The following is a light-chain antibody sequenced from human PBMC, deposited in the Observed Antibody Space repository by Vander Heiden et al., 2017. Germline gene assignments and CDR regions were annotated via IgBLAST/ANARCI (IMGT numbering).Light chain of an antibody. CDR2: TNT. CDR1: SSNIGSEA. CDR3: AAWEDSLNGPV. Sequence: QSVLTQPPSASGTPGQSVTTSCSGRSSNIGSEAVNWYQQLPGTAPELLIYTNTRRPSGVPDRFSGSRSGTSASLAISGLQSEDEADYYCAAWEDSLNGPVFGGGTKLTVL. J-gene: IGLJ3*02. V-gene: IGLV1-44*01.